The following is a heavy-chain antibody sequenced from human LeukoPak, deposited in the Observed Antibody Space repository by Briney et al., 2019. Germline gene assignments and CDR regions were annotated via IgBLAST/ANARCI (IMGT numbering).Heavy chain of an antibody. D-gene: IGHD1-26*01. CDR3: AKDSKTVGATFRSYHYMDV. Sequence: GGSLRLSCAASGFTFSSYAMSWVRQAPGKGLEWVSAIRGSGDRTHYADSVKGRFTISRDNSKNTLYLQMNSLRAEDTAVYYCAKDSKTVGATFRSYHYMDVWGKGTAVTVSS. CDR1: GFTFSSYA. J-gene: IGHJ6*03. CDR2: IRGSGDRT. V-gene: IGHV3-23*01.